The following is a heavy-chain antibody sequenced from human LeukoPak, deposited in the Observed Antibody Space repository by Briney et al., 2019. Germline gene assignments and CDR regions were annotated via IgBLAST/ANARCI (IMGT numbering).Heavy chain of an antibody. CDR3: AKDLEGAIDY. J-gene: IGHJ4*02. CDR1: GFTFSSYG. Sequence: GGSLRLSCAASGFTFSSYGMHWVRQAPGKGLEWVAVISYDGSNKYYADSVKGRFTISRDNSKNTLYLQMNSLRAEDTAVYYCAKDLEGAIDYWGQGTLVTISS. CDR2: ISYDGSNK. V-gene: IGHV3-30*18. D-gene: IGHD1-26*01.